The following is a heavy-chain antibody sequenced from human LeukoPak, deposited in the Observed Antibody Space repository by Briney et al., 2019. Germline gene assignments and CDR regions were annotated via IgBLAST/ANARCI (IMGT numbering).Heavy chain of an antibody. CDR1: GYTFTGYY. J-gene: IGHJ4*02. Sequence: ASVKVSCKASGYTFTGYYMHWVRQAPGQGLEWMGWIIPNSGATNYAQNFQVRVTMTRDTSISTAYMELSRLSSDDTAVYYCARLATTLIPFDYWGQGTLVTVSS. V-gene: IGHV1-2*02. CDR3: ARLATTLIPFDY. CDR2: IIPNSGAT. D-gene: IGHD1-1*01.